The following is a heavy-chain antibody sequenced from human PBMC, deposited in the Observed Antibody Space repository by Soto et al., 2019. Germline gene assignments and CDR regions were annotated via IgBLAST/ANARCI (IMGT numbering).Heavy chain of an antibody. J-gene: IGHJ6*02. CDR1: GGSVSSGSYY. D-gene: IGHD6-13*01. Sequence: SETLSLTCTASGGSVSSGSYYWSWIRQPPGKGLEWIGYIYYSGSTNYNPSLKSRVTISVDTSRNQFSLKLSSVTAADTAVYYCVRGEIAAVFLDVWGQGTTVTVSS. CDR2: IYYSGST. CDR3: VRGEIAAVFLDV. V-gene: IGHV4-61*01.